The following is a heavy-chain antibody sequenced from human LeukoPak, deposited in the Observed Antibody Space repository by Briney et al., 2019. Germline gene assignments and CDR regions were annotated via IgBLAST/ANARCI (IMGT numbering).Heavy chain of an antibody. V-gene: IGHV3-7*03. J-gene: IGHJ3*02. Sequence: GGSLRLSCAASGFTFSTFSRSWMSWVRQAPGKRLEWVANIKEDGSQKYYVDSVKGRFTISRDNARNSLYLQMNSLRAEDTAVYYCARDLFYSRSGYDTDAFDIWGQGTMITVSS. D-gene: IGHD5-12*01. CDR2: IKEDGSQK. CDR3: ARDLFYSRSGYDTDAFDI. CDR1: GFTFSTFSRSW.